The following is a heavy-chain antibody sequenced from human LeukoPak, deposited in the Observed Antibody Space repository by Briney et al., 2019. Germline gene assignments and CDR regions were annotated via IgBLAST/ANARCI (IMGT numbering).Heavy chain of an antibody. CDR1: GFTFSSYN. D-gene: IGHD3-16*01. CDR3: ARVRYDEDAFDI. J-gene: IGHJ3*02. V-gene: IGHV3-21*01. Sequence: PGGSLRLSCAASGFTFSSYNMNWVRQAPGKGLEWVSSITSSSSYIYYADSVKGRFTISRDNAKNSLYLQMNSLRAEDTAVYYCARVRYDEDAFDIWGQGTMVTVSS. CDR2: ITSSSSYI.